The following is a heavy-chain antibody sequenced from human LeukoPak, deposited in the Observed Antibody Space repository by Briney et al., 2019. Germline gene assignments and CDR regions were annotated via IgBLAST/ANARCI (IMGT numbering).Heavy chain of an antibody. D-gene: IGHD3-22*01. CDR2: VSGNSGST. CDR3: AKRSGVVVIEQIDY. Sequence: GGSLRLSCAASGFTFGIYAMSWVRQAPGKGLEWVSGVSGNSGSTYYADSVKGRFTISRDNSKNTLYLQMNSLRAEDTAVYYCAKRSGVVVIEQIDYWGQGTLVTVSS. V-gene: IGHV3-23*01. CDR1: GFTFGIYA. J-gene: IGHJ4*02.